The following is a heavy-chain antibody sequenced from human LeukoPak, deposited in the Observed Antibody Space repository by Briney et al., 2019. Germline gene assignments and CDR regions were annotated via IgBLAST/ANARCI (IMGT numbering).Heavy chain of an antibody. CDR1: GGSISSYY. CDR3: ARGGGGIAGIFDY. D-gene: IGHD6-13*01. J-gene: IGHJ4*02. CDR2: IYYSGST. Sequence: SETLSLTCTVSGGSISSYYWSWIRQPPGKGLEWIGYIYYSGSTYYNPSLKSRVTISVDTSKNQFSLKLSSVTAADTAVYYCARGGGGIAGIFDYWGQGTLVTVSS. V-gene: IGHV4-59*12.